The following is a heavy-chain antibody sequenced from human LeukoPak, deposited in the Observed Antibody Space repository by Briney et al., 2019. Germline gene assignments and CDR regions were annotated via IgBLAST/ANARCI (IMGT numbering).Heavy chain of an antibody. V-gene: IGHV3-53*01. D-gene: IGHD4/OR15-4a*01. CDR2: IYSDNT. CDR1: GFTVSSNS. CDR3: ARRAGAYSHPYDY. Sequence: GGSLRLSCTVSGFTVSSNSMSWVRQAPGKGLEWVSFIYSDNTHHSDSVKGRFTISRDNSKNTLCLQMNSLRAEDTAVYYCARRAGAYSHPYDYWGQGTLVTVSS. J-gene: IGHJ4*02.